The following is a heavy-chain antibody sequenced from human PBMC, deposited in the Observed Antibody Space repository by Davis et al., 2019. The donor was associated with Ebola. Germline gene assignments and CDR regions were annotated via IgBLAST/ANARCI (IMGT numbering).Heavy chain of an antibody. V-gene: IGHV3-21*01. J-gene: IGHJ4*02. CDR1: GFTFSSYG. CDR3: ARESGPSFFDY. D-gene: IGHD1-26*01. Sequence: GGSLSLSCAASGFTFSSYGMNWVRQAPGKGLEWVSSISSSSSYIYYADSVKGRFTISRDNAKNSLYLQMNSLRAEDTAVYYCARESGPSFFDYWGQGTLVTVSS. CDR2: ISSSSSYI.